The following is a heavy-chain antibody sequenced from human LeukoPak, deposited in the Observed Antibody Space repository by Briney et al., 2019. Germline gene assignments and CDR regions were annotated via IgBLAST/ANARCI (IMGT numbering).Heavy chain of an antibody. V-gene: IGHV3-21*04. CDR2: LSSSRSYI. D-gene: IGHD5-12*01. J-gene: IGHJ5*02. CDR3: ARDHVKWLRFGSPYNWFDP. CDR1: GFSFSDYS. Sequence: GGSLRLSCAASGFSFSDYSMIWVRQAPGKGLEWVSSLSSSRSYIYYADSVKGRFTISRDNAKNSLYLEMNSLRAGDTAVYYCARDHVKWLRFGSPYNWFDPWGQGTLVTVSS.